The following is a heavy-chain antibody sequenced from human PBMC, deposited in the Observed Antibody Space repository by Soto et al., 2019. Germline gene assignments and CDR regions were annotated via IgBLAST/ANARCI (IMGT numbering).Heavy chain of an antibody. CDR3: ARGGYYDILTGYADFDY. Sequence: QVQLVQSGAEVKKPGASVKVSCKASGYTFTSYAMHWVRQAPGQRLEWMGWINAGNGNTKYSQKFQGRVTITRDTSASTAYVELSSLRSEYTAVYYCARGGYYDILTGYADFDYWGQGTLVTVSS. D-gene: IGHD3-9*01. CDR2: INAGNGNT. CDR1: GYTFTSYA. V-gene: IGHV1-3*01. J-gene: IGHJ4*02.